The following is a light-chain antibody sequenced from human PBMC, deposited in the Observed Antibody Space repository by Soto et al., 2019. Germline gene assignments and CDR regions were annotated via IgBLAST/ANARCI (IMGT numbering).Light chain of an antibody. CDR1: SSDVGRYNY. J-gene: IGLJ2*01. CDR2: DVS. CDR3: SSYTSSSTLL. V-gene: IGLV2-14*01. Sequence: QSALTQPASVSGSPGQSITISCTGTSSDVGRYNYVSWYQQHPGKAPKLMIYDVSNRPSGVSNRFSGSKSGNTASLTISGLQAEDEADYYCSSYTSSSTLLFGGGTKVTVL.